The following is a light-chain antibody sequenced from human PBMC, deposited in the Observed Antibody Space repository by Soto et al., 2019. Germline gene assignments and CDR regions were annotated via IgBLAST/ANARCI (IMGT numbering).Light chain of an antibody. J-gene: IGKJ5*01. CDR1: QGISSY. CDR3: QGLNDYPIT. V-gene: IGKV1-9*01. CDR2: AAS. Sequence: DIQLTQSPSFLSASVGDRVTITCRASQGISSYLAWYQQKPGEAPKFLIYAASTLRGGVPSRFSGSGSGTECTLTICSLQPEDFATYYCQGLNDYPITFGQGTRLEIK.